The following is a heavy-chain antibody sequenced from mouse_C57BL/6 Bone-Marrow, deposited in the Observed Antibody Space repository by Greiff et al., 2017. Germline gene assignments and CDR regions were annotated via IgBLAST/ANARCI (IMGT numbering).Heavy chain of an antibody. CDR1: GFTFSSYA. V-gene: IGHV5-4*01. Sequence: EVMLVESGGGLVKPGGSLKLSCAASGFTFSSYAMSWVRQTPEKRLEWVATISDGGSYTYYPDNVKGRFTISRDNAKNNLYLQMSHLKSEDTAMYYCARDGGTMVTTGYYAMDYWGQGTSVTVSS. CDR3: ARDGGTMVTTGYYAMDY. CDR2: ISDGGSYT. D-gene: IGHD2-2*01. J-gene: IGHJ4*01.